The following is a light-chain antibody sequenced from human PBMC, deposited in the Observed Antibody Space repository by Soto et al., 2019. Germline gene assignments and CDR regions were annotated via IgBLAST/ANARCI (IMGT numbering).Light chain of an antibody. CDR1: RTVTNTY. Sequence: VFTQSPATLSLSVGERATLSCRASRTVTNTYLSWYQHKPGQAPRLLLYATSTRAAAIPDRFSGSGSGTDFTLTIKSLEPEDVAVYYCQHYGDSPTFGRGTKVDIK. CDR3: QHYGDSPT. V-gene: IGKV3-20*01. CDR2: ATS. J-gene: IGKJ1*01.